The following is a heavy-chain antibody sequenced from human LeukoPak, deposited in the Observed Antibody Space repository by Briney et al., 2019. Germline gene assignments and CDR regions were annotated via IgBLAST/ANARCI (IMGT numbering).Heavy chain of an antibody. CDR2: MNPNSGNT. Sequence: ASVKVSCKASGYTFTSYDINWVRQATGQGLEWMGWMNPNSGNTGYAQKFQGRVTMTRNTSISTAYMELSSLRSEDTAVYYCARGCIVGATCLFGYWGQGTLVTVSP. CDR3: ARGCIVGATCLFGY. D-gene: IGHD1-26*01. J-gene: IGHJ4*02. V-gene: IGHV1-8*01. CDR1: GYTFTSYD.